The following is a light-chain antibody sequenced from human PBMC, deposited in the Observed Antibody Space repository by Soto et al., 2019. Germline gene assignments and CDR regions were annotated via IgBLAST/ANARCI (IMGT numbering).Light chain of an antibody. J-gene: IGLJ2*01. V-gene: IGLV2-14*01. Sequence: QSVLTQPASVSGSPGRSITISCTGTSSVVGGYNYVSWYQQHPGKAPKLMIYDVSNRPSGVSNRFSGSKSGNTASLTISGLQAEDEADYYCSSYTSSSTQVFGGGTKVTVL. CDR2: DVS. CDR3: SSYTSSSTQV. CDR1: SSVVGGYNY.